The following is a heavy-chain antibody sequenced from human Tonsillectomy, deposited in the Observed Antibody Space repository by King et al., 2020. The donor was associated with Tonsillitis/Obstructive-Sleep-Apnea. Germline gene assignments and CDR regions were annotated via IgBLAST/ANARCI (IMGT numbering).Heavy chain of an antibody. Sequence: VQLVESGGGLVQPGRSLRLSCTASGFTFGDYAMNWVRQAPGKGLEWVGFIRSEAYGGTTEYAASVRGRFTISRDDSKTIAYLQMDSLKTEDPAVYYCTRGNHGFDYWGQGTLVTVSS. CDR2: IRSEAYGGTT. CDR3: TRGNHGFDY. V-gene: IGHV3-49*04. D-gene: IGHD1-14*01. CDR1: GFTFGDYA. J-gene: IGHJ4*02.